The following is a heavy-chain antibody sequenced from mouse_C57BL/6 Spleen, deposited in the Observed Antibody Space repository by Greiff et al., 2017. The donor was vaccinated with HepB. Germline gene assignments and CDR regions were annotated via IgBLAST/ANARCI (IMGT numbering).Heavy chain of an antibody. CDR2: ISSGGSYT. D-gene: IGHD3-1*01. Sequence: EVQLVESGGDLVKPGGSLKLSCAASGFTFSSYGMSWVRQTPDKRLEWVATISSGGSYTYYPDSVKGRFTISRDNAKNTLYLQMSSLKSEDTAMYYCASILALYAMDYWGQGTSVTVSS. J-gene: IGHJ4*01. CDR3: ASILALYAMDY. CDR1: GFTFSSYG. V-gene: IGHV5-6*01.